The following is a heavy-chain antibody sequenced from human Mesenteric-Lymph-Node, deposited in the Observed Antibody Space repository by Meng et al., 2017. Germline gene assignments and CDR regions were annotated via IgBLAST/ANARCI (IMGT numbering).Heavy chain of an antibody. CDR3: AKDKIYGDGIWDFDL. D-gene: IGHD4-17*01. CDR1: GFTFSSYW. Sequence: GESLKISCAASGFTFSSYWMSWVRQAPGKGLDWVSGITAGGDTTYYADSVKGRFAISRDNSKNTLYLQMNSLRADDTAVYYCAKDKIYGDGIWDFDLWGRGTLVTVSS. J-gene: IGHJ2*01. V-gene: IGHV3-23*01. CDR2: ITAGGDTT.